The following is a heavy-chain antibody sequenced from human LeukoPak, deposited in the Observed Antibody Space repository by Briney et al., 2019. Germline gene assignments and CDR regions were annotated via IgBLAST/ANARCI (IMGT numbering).Heavy chain of an antibody. V-gene: IGHV1-69*05. J-gene: IGHJ5*02. Sequence: SVKVSCKASGGTFSSYAISWVRQAPGQGLEWMGGIIPIFGTANYAQKFQGRVTITTGESTSTAYMELSSLRSEDTAVYYCARDPVPYYDFWSGYYSGVNWFDPWGQGTLVTVSS. CDR3: ARDPVPYYDFWSGYYSGVNWFDP. CDR2: IIPIFGTA. D-gene: IGHD3-3*01. CDR1: GGTFSSYA.